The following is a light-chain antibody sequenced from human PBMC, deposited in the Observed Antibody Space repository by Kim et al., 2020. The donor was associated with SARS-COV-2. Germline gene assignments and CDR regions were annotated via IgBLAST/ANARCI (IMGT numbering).Light chain of an antibody. V-gene: IGKV3D-7*01. CDR1: EFVVSTY. Sequence: EIVMTQSPATLSLSPGGRATLSCRASEFVVSTYLSWYQQKPGQAPRVLIYGASTRATGIPARFSGSGSGTDFTLTIRSLQPEDFAVYYCQQDYSLPFTFGGGTMVDIK. CDR2: GAS. CDR3: QQDYSLPFT. J-gene: IGKJ4*01.